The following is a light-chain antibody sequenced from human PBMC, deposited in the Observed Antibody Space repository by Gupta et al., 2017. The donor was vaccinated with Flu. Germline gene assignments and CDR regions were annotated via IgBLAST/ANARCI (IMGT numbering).Light chain of an antibody. V-gene: IGLV2-14*01. CDR1: TSDIGSYNY. Sequence: QSALTQPVSVSGSLGQSITTSCTGPTSDIGSYNYVSWYHQYPGKAPKLLISEVSNRPSGVSTRFSGSKSGNTATLTISGLQAEEEADYYCNSYSASSSHYVFGTGTKVTVL. J-gene: IGLJ1*01. CDR2: EVS. CDR3: NSYSASSSHYV.